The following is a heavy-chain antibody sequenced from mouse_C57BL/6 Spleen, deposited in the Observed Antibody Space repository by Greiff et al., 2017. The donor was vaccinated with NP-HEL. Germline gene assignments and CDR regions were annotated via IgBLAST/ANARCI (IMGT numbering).Heavy chain of an antibody. CDR2: ISSGGSYT. CDR3: ARRGYDYGEGYAMDY. Sequence: DVKLVESGGDLVKPGGSLKLSCAASGFTFSSYGMSWVRQTPDKRLEWVATISSGGSYTYYPDSVKGRFTISRDNAKNTLYLQMSSLKSEDTAMYYCARRGYDYGEGYAMDYWGQGTSVTVSS. V-gene: IGHV5-6*02. D-gene: IGHD2-4*01. J-gene: IGHJ4*01. CDR1: GFTFSSYG.